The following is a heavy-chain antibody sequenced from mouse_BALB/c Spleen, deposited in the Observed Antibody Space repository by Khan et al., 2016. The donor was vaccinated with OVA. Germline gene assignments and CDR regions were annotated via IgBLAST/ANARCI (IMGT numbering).Heavy chain of an antibody. Sequence: LVESGPELKKPGETVKISCKASGYTFTNYGMNWVKQAPGKGLKWMGWINTYTGEPTYADDFKGRFAFSLETSASTAYLQINNLKNEDTATYFCARPPVFSYVMGYWGQGTSVTVSS. V-gene: IGHV9-3-1*01. CDR3: ARPPVFSYVMGY. J-gene: IGHJ4*01. CDR1: GYTFTNYG. CDR2: INTYTGEP.